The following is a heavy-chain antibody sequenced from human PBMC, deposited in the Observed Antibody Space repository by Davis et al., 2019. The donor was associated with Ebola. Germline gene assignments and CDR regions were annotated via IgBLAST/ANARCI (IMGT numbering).Heavy chain of an antibody. J-gene: IGHJ3*02. CDR2: ISYDGSNK. V-gene: IGHV3-30-3*01. CDR3: HIYSSGYSDAFDI. CDR1: GFTFSSYA. D-gene: IGHD3-22*01. Sequence: GESLKISCAASGFTFSSYAMHWVRQAPGKGLEWVAVISYDGSNKYYADSVKGRFTISRDNSKNSLYLQMNSLRTEDTALYYCHIYSSGYSDAFDIWGQGTMVTVSS.